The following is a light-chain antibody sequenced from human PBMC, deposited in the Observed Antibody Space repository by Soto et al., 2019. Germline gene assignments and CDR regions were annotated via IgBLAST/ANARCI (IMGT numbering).Light chain of an antibody. V-gene: IGLV2-14*01. CDR1: SSDIGLYNY. Sequence: QSALTQPASVSGSPGQSITISCTGTSSDIGLYNYVSWYLQHPGKAPKLMIFEVSNRPSGISNRFSGSKSGNKASLTISGLQAEDEADYYCSSYTTNNTLVVFGGGTKLTVL. J-gene: IGLJ3*02. CDR3: SSYTTNNTLVV. CDR2: EVS.